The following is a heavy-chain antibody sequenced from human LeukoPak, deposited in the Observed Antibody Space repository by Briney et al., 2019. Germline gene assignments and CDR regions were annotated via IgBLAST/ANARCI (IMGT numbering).Heavy chain of an antibody. Sequence: PGGSLRVSCAASRVTFSNDWMHWVRQAPGERLGWVSRVNSDGRGRNYADSVKGRFTISTDNAKNTRYLQMHTLRAEDTAVYYCASASSHRIAAGGDYWGQGNLVTVSS. V-gene: IGHV3-74*01. D-gene: IGHD6-13*01. CDR3: ASASSHRIAAGGDY. J-gene: IGHJ4*02. CDR2: VNSDGRGR. CDR1: RVTFSNDW.